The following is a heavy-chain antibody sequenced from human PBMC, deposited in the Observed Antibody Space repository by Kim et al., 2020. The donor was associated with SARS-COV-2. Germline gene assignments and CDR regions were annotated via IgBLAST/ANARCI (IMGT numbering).Heavy chain of an antibody. V-gene: IGHV1-18*01. Sequence: ASVKVSCKASGYTFTSYGISWVLQAPGQGLEWMGWISAYNGNTNYAQKLQGRVTMTTDTSTSTAYMELRSLRSDDTAVYYCARGGPGIAAAGTGRNYYYYMDVWGKGTTVTVSS. CDR3: ARGGPGIAAAGTGRNYYYYMDV. J-gene: IGHJ6*03. CDR1: GYTFTSYG. CDR2: ISAYNGNT. D-gene: IGHD6-13*01.